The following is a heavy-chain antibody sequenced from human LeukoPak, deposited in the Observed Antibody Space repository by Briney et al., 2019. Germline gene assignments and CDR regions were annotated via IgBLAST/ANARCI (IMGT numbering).Heavy chain of an antibody. D-gene: IGHD1-1*01. CDR2: INQDGSVK. Sequence: GGSLRLSCAASGFTFSSYWMSWVRQAPGKGLEWVGHINQDGSVKDYVDSVKGRFIISRDNANKFSFLQMNSLRAEDTAVYYCAKDKSWNVCDYWGRGTLVTVSS. J-gene: IGHJ4*02. CDR3: AKDKSWNVCDY. CDR1: GFTFSSYW. V-gene: IGHV3-7*01.